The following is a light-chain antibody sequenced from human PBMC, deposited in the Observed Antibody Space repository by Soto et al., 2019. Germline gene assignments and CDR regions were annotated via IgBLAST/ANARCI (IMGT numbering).Light chain of an antibody. V-gene: IGLV1-51*01. CDR3: GSWDSSLSASVV. Sequence: QSVMSQPPSVSAAPGQRVTISCSGSSSNIGGNSVSWYQQLPGTAPKLLIYDDDQRPSGIPDRFSGSKSGTSATLGITGFQTGDEADYYCGSWDSSLSASVVFGGGTKVTVL. CDR2: DDD. CDR1: SSNIGGNS. J-gene: IGLJ2*01.